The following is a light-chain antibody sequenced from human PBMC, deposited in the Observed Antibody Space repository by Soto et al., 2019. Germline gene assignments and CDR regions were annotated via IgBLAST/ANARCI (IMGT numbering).Light chain of an antibody. CDR2: DAS. CDR3: QQYGSSPRT. Sequence: EIVLTQSPATLSLSPGERATLSCRASQYITNYLAWYQQKPGQAPRLLIYDASNMDTGIPARFSGSGSGTDFTLTISRLEPEDFAVYYCQQYGSSPRTFGQGTKVDIK. V-gene: IGKV3-20*01. J-gene: IGKJ1*01. CDR1: QYITNY.